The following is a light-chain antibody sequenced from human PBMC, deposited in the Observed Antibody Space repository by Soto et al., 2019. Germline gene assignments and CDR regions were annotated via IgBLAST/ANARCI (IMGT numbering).Light chain of an antibody. CDR1: SSDIGDYNY. CDR3: SSSTTTTSLVV. Sequence: QSALTQPASVSGSPGQSITISCTGTSSDIGDYNYVSWYQQYPGKVPKLVIYDVSHRPSGVSXRFSGSKSGNTASLTISGXXXEDEAXXXXSSSTTTTSLVVFGGGTKLTVL. CDR2: DVS. J-gene: IGLJ3*02. V-gene: IGLV2-14*01.